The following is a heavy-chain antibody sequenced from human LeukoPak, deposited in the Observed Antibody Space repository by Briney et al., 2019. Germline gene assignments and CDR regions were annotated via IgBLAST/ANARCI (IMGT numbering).Heavy chain of an antibody. CDR1: GYTFTDYY. CDR2: INPNSGDT. Sequence: VASVMVSCKASGYTFTDYYMHWVRQAPGQGLEWMGWINPNSGDTNYAQKFQDRVTLTRDTSITTAYMELTNLRSDDTAVYYCARPHGDYYNWFDPWGQGTLVTVSS. D-gene: IGHD4-17*01. J-gene: IGHJ5*02. CDR3: ARPHGDYYNWFDP. V-gene: IGHV1-2*02.